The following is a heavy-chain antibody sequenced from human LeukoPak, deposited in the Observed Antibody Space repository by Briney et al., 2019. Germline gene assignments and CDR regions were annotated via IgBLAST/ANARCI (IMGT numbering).Heavy chain of an antibody. J-gene: IGHJ4*02. Sequence: SGTLSLTCTVSGCSISSGHYSSWSRQSPEKVLECIATMFHSGSTYYNSSINSRATTLVDSYKNEFSMKLSATTAADPAVYYCARAGTNLGDYDYWGQGTLVTVSS. CDR1: GCSISSGHY. CDR2: MFHSGST. D-gene: IGHD4-17*01. CDR3: ARAGTNLGDYDY. V-gene: IGHV4-38-2*02.